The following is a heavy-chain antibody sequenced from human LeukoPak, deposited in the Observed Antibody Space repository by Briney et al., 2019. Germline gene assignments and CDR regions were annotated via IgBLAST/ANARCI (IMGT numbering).Heavy chain of an antibody. J-gene: IGHJ3*02. D-gene: IGHD3-10*01. CDR3: AKFGLAGSGRYHDAFDI. CDR1: GFTFSSHG. V-gene: IGHV3-23*01. Sequence: GGSLRLSCAASGFTFSSHGMTWVRQAPGKRLEWVSAISGSGGSTYYADSVKGRSTISRDNSKNTLYLQMNSLRAEDTAVYYCAKFGLAGSGRYHDAFDIWGQGTMVTVSS. CDR2: ISGSGGST.